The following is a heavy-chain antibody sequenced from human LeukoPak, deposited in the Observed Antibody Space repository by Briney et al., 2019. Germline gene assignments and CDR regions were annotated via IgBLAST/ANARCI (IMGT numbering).Heavy chain of an antibody. V-gene: IGHV4-34*01. D-gene: IGHD5-24*01. J-gene: IGHJ6*03. Sequence: SETLSLTCAVYGGSFSGYYWSWIRQPPGRGLEWIGEINHSGSTNYNPSLKSRVTISVDTSKNQFSLRLSSVTAADTAVYYCARGLRDGYTLGYYIDVWGKGTTVTVSS. CDR3: ARGLRDGYTLGYYIDV. CDR2: INHSGST. CDR1: GGSFSGYY.